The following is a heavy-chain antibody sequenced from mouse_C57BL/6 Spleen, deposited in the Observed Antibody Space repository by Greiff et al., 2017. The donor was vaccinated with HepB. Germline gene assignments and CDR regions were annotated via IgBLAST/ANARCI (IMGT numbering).Heavy chain of an antibody. CDR3: AGSKPYAMDY. CDR1: GYTFTDYY. J-gene: IGHJ4*01. D-gene: IGHD2-5*01. V-gene: IGHV1-26*01. CDR2: INPNNGGT. Sequence: EVQLQQSGPELVKPGASVKISCKASGYTFTDYYMNWVKQSHGKSLEWIGDINPNNGGTSYNQKFKGKATLTVDKSSSTAYMELRSLTSEESAVYYCAGSKPYAMDYWGQGTSVTVSS.